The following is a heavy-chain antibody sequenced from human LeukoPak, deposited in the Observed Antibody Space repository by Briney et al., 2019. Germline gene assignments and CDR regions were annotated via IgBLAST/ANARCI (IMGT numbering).Heavy chain of an antibody. CDR2: MNPNSGNT. CDR1: GYTFTSYD. D-gene: IGHD6-6*01. Sequence: ASVKVSCKASGYTFTSYDINWVRQATGQGLEWMGWMNPNSGNTGYAQKFQGRVNMTRNTSISTAYMELSSLESEDTAVYYCARRRSGSSGPPSDYWGQGTLVTVSS. V-gene: IGHV1-8*01. J-gene: IGHJ4*02. CDR3: ARRRSGSSGPPSDY.